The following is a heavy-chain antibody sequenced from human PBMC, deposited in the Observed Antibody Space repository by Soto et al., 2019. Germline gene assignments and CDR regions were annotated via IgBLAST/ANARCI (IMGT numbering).Heavy chain of an antibody. V-gene: IGHV4-28*03. J-gene: IGHJ6*02. CDR1: GYSISSSNW. CDR3: ARDQGTTVNWYYYYGMDV. Sequence: SETLSLTCAVSGYSISSSNWWGWIRQPPGKGLEWIGYIYYSGTTYYNPSLKSRVTMSVDTSKNQFSLKLTSVTAADTAVYYCARDQGTTVNWYYYYGMDVWGQGTTVTGSS. CDR2: IYYSGTT. D-gene: IGHD4-4*01.